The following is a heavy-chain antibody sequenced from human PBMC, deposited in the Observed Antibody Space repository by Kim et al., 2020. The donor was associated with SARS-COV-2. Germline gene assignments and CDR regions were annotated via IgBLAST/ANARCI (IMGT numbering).Heavy chain of an antibody. J-gene: IGHJ4*02. V-gene: IGHV1-18*01. Sequence: YAQKVQGRVTMTTVTATNTAYMELWSLRSDDTAMYYCARGAYGDVSFDYWGQGTLVTVSS. CDR3: ARGAYGDVSFDY. D-gene: IGHD4-17*01.